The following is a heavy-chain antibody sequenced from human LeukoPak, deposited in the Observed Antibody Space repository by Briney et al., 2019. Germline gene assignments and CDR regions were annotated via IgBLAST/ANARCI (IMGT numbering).Heavy chain of an antibody. V-gene: IGHV3-43D*03. J-gene: IGHJ4*02. CDR1: GFTFDDYA. D-gene: IGHD2-15*01. Sequence: GGSLRLSCAASGFTFDDYAMHWVRQAPGKGLEWVSLISWDGGSTYYADSVKGRFTISRDNAKNSLYLQMNSLRAEDTAVYYCARDSDVHCSGGRCTNFDYWGQGILVTVSS. CDR3: ARDSDVHCSGGRCTNFDY. CDR2: ISWDGGST.